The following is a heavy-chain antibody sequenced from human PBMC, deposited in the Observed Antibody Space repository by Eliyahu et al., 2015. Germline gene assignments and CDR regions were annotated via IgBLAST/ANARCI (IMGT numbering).Heavy chain of an antibody. Sequence: QVQLVQSGAEVKKPGASVNVSCXASXYXFPNYXIHCVRQAPGXGLEWMGMTNPNDGHTRLAEKFQGRVTMTRDTSTSTVYMELSSLRSGDTALYYCARVGSSGYSPPRFWGQGTLVTVSS. D-gene: IGHD5-12*01. J-gene: IGHJ4*02. CDR1: XYXFPNYX. V-gene: IGHV1-46*01. CDR3: ARVGSSGYSPPRF. CDR2: TNPNDGHT.